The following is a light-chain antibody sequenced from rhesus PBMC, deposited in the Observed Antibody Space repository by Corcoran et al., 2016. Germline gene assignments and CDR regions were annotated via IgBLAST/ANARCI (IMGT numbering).Light chain of an antibody. CDR2: ADS. Sequence: DIQMTQSPSSLSASVGDKVTITCRASQGISSWLAWYQQKPGKAPKLLIYADSSLQSVVPSRFSGSGSVTEYTLTISILQPEDVATYYCQQGYNTPWTFGQGTKVEIK. V-gene: IGKV1-18*01. CDR3: QQGYNTPWT. J-gene: IGKJ1*01. CDR1: QGISSW.